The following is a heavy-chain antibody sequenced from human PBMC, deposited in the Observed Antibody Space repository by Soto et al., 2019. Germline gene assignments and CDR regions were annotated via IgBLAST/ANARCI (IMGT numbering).Heavy chain of an antibody. CDR2: VSAYNRNS. Sequence: QVQLVQSGSEVKKPGASVRVTCKASGYTFRNYGISWVREAPGQGLEWMGWVSAYNRNSNYAQKFEDRVIMTADTATSTAYLELRGLRSDDTAIYYCARDSQWEPLLYWGQGTLVTVSS. D-gene: IGHD1-26*01. CDR1: GYTFRNYG. CDR3: ARDSQWEPLLY. V-gene: IGHV1-18*01. J-gene: IGHJ4*02.